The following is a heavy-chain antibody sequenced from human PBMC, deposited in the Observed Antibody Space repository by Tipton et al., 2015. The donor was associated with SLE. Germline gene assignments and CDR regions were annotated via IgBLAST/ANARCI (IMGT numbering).Heavy chain of an antibody. CDR1: GFTFSTSG. Sequence: SLRLSCAASGFTFSTSGMHWVRQAPGKGLAWVSFIRFDGNIKQYADSVKGRFTISRDNAKSSLYLQMNSLSAEDTAVYYCARDERCSGDNCYDAFAIWGQGTMVTVSS. D-gene: IGHD2-15*01. V-gene: IGHV3-30*02. CDR2: IRFDGNIK. CDR3: ARDERCSGDNCYDAFAI. J-gene: IGHJ3*02.